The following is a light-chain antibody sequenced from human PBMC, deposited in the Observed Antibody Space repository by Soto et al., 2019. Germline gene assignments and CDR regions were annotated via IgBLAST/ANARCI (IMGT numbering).Light chain of an antibody. V-gene: IGKV3-20*01. Sequence: IVLTQSPVTLSLSPGQRATLSCRASQSISSSFLAWYQQKPGQAPRLLIYGASSRATGIPDRFSGSGSGTDFTLTISRLEPEDFAVYYCQQCGSSPETFGQGTKVDIK. CDR3: QQCGSSPET. J-gene: IGKJ1*01. CDR2: GAS. CDR1: QSISSSF.